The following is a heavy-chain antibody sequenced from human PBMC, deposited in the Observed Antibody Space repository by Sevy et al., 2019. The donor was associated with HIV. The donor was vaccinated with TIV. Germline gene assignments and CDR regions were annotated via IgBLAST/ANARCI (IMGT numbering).Heavy chain of an antibody. Sequence: ASVKVSCKASGYSITTYRITWLRQAPGQGLEWMGWISPHNGDTNYVQNLQGRVTKITDTSTSTAYMELRSLRSDDTAVYYCARAYCSGGSCYSLAYWGQGTRVTVSS. J-gene: IGHJ4*02. V-gene: IGHV1-18*01. CDR3: ARAYCSGGSCYSLAY. D-gene: IGHD2-15*01. CDR2: ISPHNGDT. CDR1: GYSITTYR.